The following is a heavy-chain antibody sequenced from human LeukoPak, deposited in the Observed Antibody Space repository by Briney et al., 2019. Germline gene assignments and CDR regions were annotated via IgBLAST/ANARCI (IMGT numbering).Heavy chain of an antibody. CDR2: ISSSGSTI. CDR1: GLTFSDYY. Sequence: GGSLRLSCAASGLTFSDYYMSWIRQAPGKGLEWVSYISSSGSTIYYADSVKGRFTISRDNAKNSLYLQMNSLRAEDTAVYYCASTWSVVVPAASYYMDVWGKGTTVTVSS. D-gene: IGHD2-2*01. V-gene: IGHV3-11*01. CDR3: ASTWSVVVPAASYYMDV. J-gene: IGHJ6*03.